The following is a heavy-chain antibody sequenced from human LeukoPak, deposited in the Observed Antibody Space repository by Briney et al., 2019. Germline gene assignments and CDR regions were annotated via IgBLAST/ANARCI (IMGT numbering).Heavy chain of an antibody. CDR1: GFTFDDYG. D-gene: IGHD6-19*01. CDR2: INWSGGSK. CDR3: ARGSPTSLGSCWYLFEDDY. J-gene: IGHJ4*02. Sequence: GGSLRLSCAASGFTFDDYGMSWVRQAPGKGLEWVSGINWSGGSKGYADSVKGRFTISRDNAKNSLYLQMNSLRAEDTALYHCARGSPTSLGSCWYLFEDDYWGQGTLVTVSS. V-gene: IGHV3-20*01.